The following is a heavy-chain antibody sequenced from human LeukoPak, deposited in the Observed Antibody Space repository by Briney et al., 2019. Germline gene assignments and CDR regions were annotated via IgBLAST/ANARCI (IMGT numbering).Heavy chain of an antibody. CDR3: AKQVTAPGPIDY. D-gene: IGHD2-21*02. Sequence: PGGSLRLSYAASGFTFSNYAMSWVRQSPGKGLEWVSALTDSGGSTFYADSVKGRFTISRDNSKNTLYLQMNSLRAEDTALYYCAKQVTAPGPIDYWGQGTLVTVSS. V-gene: IGHV3-23*01. CDR2: LTDSGGST. J-gene: IGHJ4*02. CDR1: GFTFSNYA.